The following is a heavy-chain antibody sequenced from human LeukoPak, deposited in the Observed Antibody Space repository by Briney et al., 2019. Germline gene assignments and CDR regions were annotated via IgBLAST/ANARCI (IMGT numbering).Heavy chain of an antibody. CDR3: ARGGTIFGVVINWFDP. D-gene: IGHD3-3*01. Sequence: SETLSLTCAVYGGSFSGYYWSWIRQPPGKGLEWIGEINHSGGTNYNPSLKSRVTISVDASKNQFSLKLSSVTAADTAVYYCARGGTIFGVVINWFDPWGQGTLVTVSS. CDR1: GGSFSGYY. J-gene: IGHJ5*02. CDR2: INHSGGT. V-gene: IGHV4-34*01.